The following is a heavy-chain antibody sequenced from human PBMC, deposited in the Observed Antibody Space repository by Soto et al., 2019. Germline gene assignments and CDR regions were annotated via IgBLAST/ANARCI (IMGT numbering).Heavy chain of an antibody. CDR1: GYTLTELS. J-gene: IGHJ5*02. CDR2: FDPEDGET. V-gene: IGHV1-24*01. D-gene: IGHD3-3*01. CDR3: ATLSNDFWSGPNNWFDP. Sequence: ASVKVSCKVSGYTLTELSMHWVRQAPGKGLEWMGGFDPEDGETIYAQKFQGRVTMTEDTSTDTAYMELSSLRSEDTAVYYCATLSNDFWSGPNNWFDPWGQGTLVTVSS.